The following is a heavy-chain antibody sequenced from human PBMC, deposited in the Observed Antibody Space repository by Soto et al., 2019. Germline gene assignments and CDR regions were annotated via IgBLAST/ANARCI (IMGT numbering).Heavy chain of an antibody. CDR2: IYYSGST. V-gene: IGHV4-59*08. CDR1: GGTISSWY. D-gene: IGHD1-26*01. CDR3: GIRYASSFDS. Sequence: PSETLSLTCAVSGGTISSWYWSWIRQPPGKGLEWIGYIYYSGSTNCNPSLKSRVTISVDTSKNQFSLKLSSVTAADTAGYYCGIRYASSFDSWGQGTLVTVSS. J-gene: IGHJ4*02.